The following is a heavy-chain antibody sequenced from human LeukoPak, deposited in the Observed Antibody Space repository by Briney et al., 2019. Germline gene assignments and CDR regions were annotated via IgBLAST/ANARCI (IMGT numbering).Heavy chain of an antibody. Sequence: SETLSLTCAVYGGSFSGYYWSWIRQPPGKGLEWIGEINHSGSTNYNPSLKSRVTISVDTSKNQFSLKLSSVTAADTAVYYCARAVYCSGGSCYWLGYYYYYMDVWGKGTTATVSS. CDR1: GGSFSGYY. D-gene: IGHD2-15*01. V-gene: IGHV4-34*01. CDR3: ARAVYCSGGSCYWLGYYYYYMDV. CDR2: INHSGST. J-gene: IGHJ6*03.